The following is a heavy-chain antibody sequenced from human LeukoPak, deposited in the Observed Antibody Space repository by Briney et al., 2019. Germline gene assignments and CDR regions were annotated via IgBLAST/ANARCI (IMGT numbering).Heavy chain of an antibody. D-gene: IGHD6-13*01. J-gene: IGHJ4*02. V-gene: IGHV1-2*02. Sequence: GASVKVSCKASGYTFTGYYIDWVRRAPGQGLEWMGWIDPNSGGTNYAQKFQGRVTMTRDTSISTAYMELSALRSDDTAVYYCARGQAGTRFDYWGQGALVTVSS. CDR3: ARGQAGTRFDY. CDR1: GYTFTGYY. CDR2: IDPNSGGT.